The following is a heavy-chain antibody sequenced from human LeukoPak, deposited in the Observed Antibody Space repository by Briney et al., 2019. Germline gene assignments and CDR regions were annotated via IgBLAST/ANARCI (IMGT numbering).Heavy chain of an antibody. CDR2: ISYDGSNK. V-gene: IGHV3-30-3*01. D-gene: IGHD3-16*02. CDR1: GFTFSSYA. J-gene: IGHJ4*02. Sequence: GGSLRLSCAASGFTFSSYAMHWVRQAPGKGLEGVAVISYDGSNKYYADSVKGRFTISRDNSKNTLYLQMNSLRAEDTAVYYCAREEVWGSYRYPKPFDYWGQGTLVTVSS. CDR3: AREEVWGSYRYPKPFDY.